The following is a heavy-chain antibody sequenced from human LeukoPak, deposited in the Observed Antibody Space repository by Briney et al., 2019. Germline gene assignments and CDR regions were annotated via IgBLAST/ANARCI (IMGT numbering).Heavy chain of an antibody. V-gene: IGHV1-69*06. CDR3: ARFSQMGSYFRNYYYYYMDV. Sequence: GASVKVSCKASGGTFSSYAISWVRQAPGKGLEWMGGIIPSFGTANYAQKFQGRVTITADKSTSTAYMEPSNLRSEDTAVYYRARFSQMGSYFRNYYYYYMDVWGKGTTVTVSS. D-gene: IGHD1-26*01. CDR2: IIPSFGTA. J-gene: IGHJ6*03. CDR1: GGTFSSYA.